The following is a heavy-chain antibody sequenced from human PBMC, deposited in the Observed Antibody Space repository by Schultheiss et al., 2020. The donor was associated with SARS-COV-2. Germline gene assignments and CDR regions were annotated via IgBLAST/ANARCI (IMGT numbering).Heavy chain of an antibody. V-gene: IGHV4-59*06. CDR2: IYYSGST. CDR3: ASDRARWFGELTL. J-gene: IGHJ4*02. D-gene: IGHD3-10*01. CDR1: GGSISSYY. Sequence: SETLSLTCTVSGGSISSYYWGWIRQPAGKGLEWIGYIYYSGSTYYNPTLKSRVTISVYTSKNQFPLKLSSVTAADTAVYYCASDRARWFGELTLWGQGTLVTVSS.